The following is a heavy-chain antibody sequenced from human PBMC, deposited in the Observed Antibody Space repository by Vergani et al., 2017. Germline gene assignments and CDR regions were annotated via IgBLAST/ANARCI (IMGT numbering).Heavy chain of an antibody. J-gene: IGHJ6*02. Sequence: QVQLVQSGAEVKKPGSSVKVSCKASGGTFSSYAISWVRQAPGQGLEWMGRIIPIFGTANYAQKFQGRVTITADESTSTAYMELSSLRSEDTAVYYCARSCKKAVAGIEPYYYYYGMDVWGQGTTVTVSS. D-gene: IGHD6-19*01. V-gene: IGHV1-69*18. CDR3: ARSCKKAVAGIEPYYYYYGMDV. CDR2: IIPIFGTA. CDR1: GGTFSSYA.